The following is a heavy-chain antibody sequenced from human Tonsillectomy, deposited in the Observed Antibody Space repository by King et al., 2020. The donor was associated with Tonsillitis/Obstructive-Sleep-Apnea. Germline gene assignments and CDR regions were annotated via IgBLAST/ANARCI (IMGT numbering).Heavy chain of an antibody. CDR2: FSGSGGRT. Sequence: EVQLVESGGGLVQPGGSLRLSCAASGFTFSSYAMSWVRPAPGEGLEWVSAFSGSGGRTYYAESVKGRLTISRDNSKNTLYLQMNSPRAEDTAVYYCAKGETIMGVDRGDWGQGALVTVSS. CDR1: GFTFSSYA. D-gene: IGHD3-3*01. V-gene: IGHV3-23*04. J-gene: IGHJ4*02. CDR3: AKGETIMGVDRGD.